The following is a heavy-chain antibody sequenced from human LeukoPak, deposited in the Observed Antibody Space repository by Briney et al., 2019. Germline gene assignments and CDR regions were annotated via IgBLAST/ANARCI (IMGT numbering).Heavy chain of an antibody. CDR1: GGSISSGGYY. D-gene: IGHD2-15*01. J-gene: IGHJ6*02. V-gene: IGHV4-31*03. CDR3: ARVKTQYCSGGSCYLYYYYYYGMDV. CDR2: IYYSGST. Sequence: SETLSLTCTVSGGSISSGGYYWSWIRQHPGKGLEWIGYIYYSGSTYCNPSLKSRVTISVDTSKNQFSLKLSSVTAADTAVYYCARVKTQYCSGGSCYLYYYYYYGMDVWGQGTTVTVSS.